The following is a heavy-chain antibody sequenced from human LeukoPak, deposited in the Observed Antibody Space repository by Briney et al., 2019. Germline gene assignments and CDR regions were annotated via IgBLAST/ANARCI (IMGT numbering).Heavy chain of an antibody. D-gene: IGHD3-22*01. V-gene: IGHV4-61*02. Sequence: SETLSLTCTVSGGSISSGSYYWSWIRQPAGKGLEWIGRIYTSGSTNYNPSLKSRVTISVDTSKNQFSLKLSSVTAADTAVYYCARYLDSSGYYEAWGQGTLVTVSS. CDR2: IYTSGST. CDR3: ARYLDSSGYYEA. J-gene: IGHJ5*02. CDR1: GGSISSGSYY.